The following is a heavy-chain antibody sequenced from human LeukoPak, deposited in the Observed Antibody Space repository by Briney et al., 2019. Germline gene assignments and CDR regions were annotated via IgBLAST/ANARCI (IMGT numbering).Heavy chain of an antibody. CDR1: GFTFISYAIH. V-gene: IGHV4-31*02. J-gene: IGHJ4*02. CDR2: IYYSGST. Sequence: LRLSCSASGFTFISYAIHWVRQHPGKGLEWIGYIYYSGSTYYNPSLKSRVTISVDTSKNQFSLKLSSVTAADTAVYYCASLMTTVVLFDYWGQGTLVTVSS. D-gene: IGHD4-23*01. CDR3: ASLMTTVVLFDY.